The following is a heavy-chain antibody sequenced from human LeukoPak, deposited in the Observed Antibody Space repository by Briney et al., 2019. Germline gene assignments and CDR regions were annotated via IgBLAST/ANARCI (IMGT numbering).Heavy chain of an antibody. D-gene: IGHD3-3*02. V-gene: IGHV3-23*01. CDR1: GFTFSSYG. CDR2: ISGSGGST. J-gene: IGHJ3*02. Sequence: GGSLRLSCAASGFTFSSYGMSWVRQAPGKGLEWVSAISGSGGSTYYADSVKGRFTISRDNSKNTRHLQMNSLRVEDTALYYCVREAAFLSSFDYFEAHPENHPGDAFDIWGQGTMVIVSS. CDR3: VREAAFLSSFDYFEAHPENHPGDAFDI.